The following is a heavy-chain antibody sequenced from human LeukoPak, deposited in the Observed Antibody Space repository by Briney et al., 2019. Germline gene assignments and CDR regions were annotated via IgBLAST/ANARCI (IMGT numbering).Heavy chain of an antibody. Sequence: GGSLRLSCAASGFTLSSYGVHWVRQAPGKGLEWVTIISYDRSDKFYTDSVKGRFTISRDNSKNTLYLQMNSLRAEDTAVYYCAKENYYGSGSQYYFDYWGQGTLVTVSS. D-gene: IGHD3-10*01. CDR2: ISYDRSDK. J-gene: IGHJ4*02. V-gene: IGHV3-30*18. CDR3: AKENYYGSGSQYYFDY. CDR1: GFTLSSYG.